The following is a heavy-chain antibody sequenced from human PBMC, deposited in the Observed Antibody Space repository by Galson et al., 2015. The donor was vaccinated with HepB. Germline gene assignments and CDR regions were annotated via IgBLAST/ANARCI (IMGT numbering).Heavy chain of an antibody. CDR2: ISIAGDP. J-gene: IGHJ2*01. D-gene: IGHD2-21*02. CDR3: ARESAGFGLTYFDL. Sequence: SLRLSCAASGLNLRQYAMHWVRQVAGVGLEWVSSISIAGDPYYPGSVQGRFTISREDAGHSLSLQMTTLGVEDSAVYYCARESAGFGLTYFDLWGRGTLVTVSS. CDR1: GLNLRQYA. V-gene: IGHV3-13*04.